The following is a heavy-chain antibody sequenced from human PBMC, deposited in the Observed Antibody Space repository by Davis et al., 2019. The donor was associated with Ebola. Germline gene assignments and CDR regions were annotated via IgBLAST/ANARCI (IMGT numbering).Heavy chain of an antibody. J-gene: IGHJ4*02. CDR3: GVQGDY. V-gene: IGHV3-53*04. Sequence: GESLKISCEASGFTVSSNYMTWVRQAPGKGLEWVSVIYNGGRTFYADSRKGRFTISRHNLKNMLYLQMNSLRPEDTGVYYCGVQGDYWGQGTLVTVSS. CDR1: GFTVSSNY. CDR2: IYNGGRT.